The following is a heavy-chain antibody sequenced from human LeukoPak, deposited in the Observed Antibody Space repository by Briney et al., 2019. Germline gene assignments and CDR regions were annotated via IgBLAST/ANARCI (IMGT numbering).Heavy chain of an antibody. CDR1: GGSISSSY. J-gene: IGHJ4*02. V-gene: IGHV4-59*01. CDR3: ARVSGAFDY. CDR2: IYYSGIT. Sequence: SETLSLTCTVSGGSISSSYWSWIRQPPGKGLEWIGYIYYSGITNYNPSLKSRVTISLDTSKNQFSLKLNSVTAADTAVYYCARVSGAFDYWGQGALVTVSS.